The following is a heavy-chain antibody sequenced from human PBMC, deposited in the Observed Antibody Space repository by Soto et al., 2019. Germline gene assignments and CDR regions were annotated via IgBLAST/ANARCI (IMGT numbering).Heavy chain of an antibody. CDR3: ARGTTFDP. Sequence: SDTLSLTCTVSCGSISSGGYYWSWIRQPPGKGLEWIGYIYHSGSTYYNPSLKSRVTISVDRSKNQFSLKLSSVTAADTAVYYCARGTTFDPWGQGTLVTVS. CDR1: CGSISSGGYY. J-gene: IGHJ5*02. V-gene: IGHV4-30-2*01. D-gene: IGHD4-17*01. CDR2: IYHSGST.